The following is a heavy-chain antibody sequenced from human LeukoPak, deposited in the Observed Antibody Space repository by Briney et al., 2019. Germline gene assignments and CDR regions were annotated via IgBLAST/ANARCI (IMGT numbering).Heavy chain of an antibody. J-gene: IGHJ4*02. D-gene: IGHD2-21*01. V-gene: IGHV3-23*01. Sequence: GGSLRLSCAASGFTFSSYGMSWVRQAPGKGLEWVSAISGRSGSTYYADSVKGRFTISRDNSKNTLYLQMNSLRAEDAAVYFCAKAPVTSCRGAYCYPFDSWGQGTLVTVSS. CDR1: GFTFSSYG. CDR2: ISGRSGST. CDR3: AKAPVTSCRGAYCYPFDS.